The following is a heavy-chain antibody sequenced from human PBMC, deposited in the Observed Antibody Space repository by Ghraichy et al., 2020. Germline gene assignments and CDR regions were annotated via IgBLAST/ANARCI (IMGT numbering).Heavy chain of an antibody. J-gene: IGHJ6*02. CDR3: ARARDYDFWSGYRFHYGMDV. CDR2: IIPIFGTA. V-gene: IGHV1-69*13. CDR1: GGTFSSYA. D-gene: IGHD3-3*01. Sequence: SVKVSCKASGGTFSSYAISWVRQAPGQGLEWMGGIIPIFGTANYAQKFQGRVTITADESTSTAYMELSSLRSEDTAVYYCARARDYDFWSGYRFHYGMDVWGQGTTVTVSS.